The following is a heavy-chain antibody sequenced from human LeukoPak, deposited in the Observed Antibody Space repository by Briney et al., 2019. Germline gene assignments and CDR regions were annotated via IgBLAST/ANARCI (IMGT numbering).Heavy chain of an antibody. J-gene: IGHJ4*02. CDR3: ARVREGDTEPDY. D-gene: IGHD5-18*01. CDR1: GGSVSSGISY. CDR2: FSGSGGS. Sequence: KSSETLSLTCSVSGGSVSSGISYWSWIPQPPGEGLEWIAYFSGSGGSGSNPSLRGRVTISTDTYKNPFSLRLTTVTAADTAVYYCARVREGDTEPDYWGKGTLVTVAS. V-gene: IGHV4-61*01.